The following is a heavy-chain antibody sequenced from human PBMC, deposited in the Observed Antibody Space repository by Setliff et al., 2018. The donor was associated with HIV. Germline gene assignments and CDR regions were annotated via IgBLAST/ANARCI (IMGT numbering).Heavy chain of an antibody. CDR2: IYQRGST. J-gene: IGHJ3*02. CDR3: ARQGAGYYYDSSEYYTGNGFDM. V-gene: IGHV4-38-2*01. D-gene: IGHD3-22*01. CDR1: GYSISSGYY. Sequence: PSETLSLTCAVSGYSISSGYYWGWIRQPPGKGLEWIGSIYQRGSTYASPSPKSRGTISVDTSKNQFSLKLSSVTAADTPVYYCARQGAGYYYDSSEYYTGNGFDMWGQGTMVTV.